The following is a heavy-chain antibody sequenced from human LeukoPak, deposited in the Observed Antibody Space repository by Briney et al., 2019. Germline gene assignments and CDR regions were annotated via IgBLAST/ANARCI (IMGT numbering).Heavy chain of an antibody. CDR2: ISATSSYI. CDR3: ARDKTEQWLVLEAFDI. V-gene: IGHV3-21*01. J-gene: IGHJ3*02. CDR1: GFTFSSYS. D-gene: IGHD6-19*01. Sequence: PGWSLRLSCAASGFTFSSYSMNWVRQTPGDGLEWAASISATSSYIYYADSARGRFTISRDNAKNSLYLQMNSLRAEDTAVYYCARDKTEQWLVLEAFDIWGQGTVVTVSS.